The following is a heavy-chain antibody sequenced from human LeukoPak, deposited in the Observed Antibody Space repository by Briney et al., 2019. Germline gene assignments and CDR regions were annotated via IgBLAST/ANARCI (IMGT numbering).Heavy chain of an antibody. D-gene: IGHD6-19*01. Sequence: SQTLSPTCAISGDSVSSNSAAWNWIRQSPSRGLEWLGRTYYRSKWYNDYAVSVKSRITINPDTSKNQFSLQLNSVTPEDTAVYYCARGLPGEQWLVRGAFDIWGQGTMVTVSS. CDR3: ARGLPGEQWLVRGAFDI. CDR2: TYYRSKWYN. V-gene: IGHV6-1*01. J-gene: IGHJ3*02. CDR1: GDSVSSNSAA.